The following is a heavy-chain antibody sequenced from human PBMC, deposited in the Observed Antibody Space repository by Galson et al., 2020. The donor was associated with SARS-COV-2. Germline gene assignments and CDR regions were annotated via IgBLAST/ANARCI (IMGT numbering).Heavy chain of an antibody. CDR2: IYYSGSI. J-gene: IGHJ4*02. CDR1: GDSISTDS. CDR3: ARVRYYYDTIGYYLEPYDFDY. D-gene: IGHD3-22*01. V-gene: IGHV4-59*08. Sequence: SETLSLTCTVSGDSISTDSWSWIRQPPGKGLEWIGYIYYSGSINYNPSLKSRVTISIDASKNQFSLKLSSVTAADTAVYYCARVRYYYDTIGYYLEPYDFDYWGQGSPVTVSS.